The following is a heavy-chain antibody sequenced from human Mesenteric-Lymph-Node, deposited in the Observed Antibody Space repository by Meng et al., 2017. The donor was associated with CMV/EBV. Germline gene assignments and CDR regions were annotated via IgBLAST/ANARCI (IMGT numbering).Heavy chain of an antibody. CDR1: GGSFNGCY. Sequence: QVRLRHGGAGRVKPSATRSLTCAVYGGSFNGCYGSWIRQPPGKGLEWIGEINHSGITNYNPSLKSRVTISVDTSKNQFSLKLSSVTAADTAVYYCARHQRWLKSEGGFNYWGQGTLVTVSS. CDR3: ARHQRWLKSEGGFNY. V-gene: IGHV4-34*02. CDR2: INHSGIT. J-gene: IGHJ4*02. D-gene: IGHD4-23*01.